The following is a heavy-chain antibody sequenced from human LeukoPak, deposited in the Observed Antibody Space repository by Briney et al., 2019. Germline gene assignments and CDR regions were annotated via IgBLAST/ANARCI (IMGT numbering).Heavy chain of an antibody. D-gene: IGHD3-10*01. CDR2: INHSGST. CDR1: GGSISSSSYY. J-gene: IGHJ5*02. V-gene: IGHV4-39*01. CDR3: ARHYYYGSGSSQKGLWFDP. Sequence: SETLSLTCTVSGGSISSSSYYWSWIRQPPGKGLEWIGEINHSGSTNYNPSLKSRVTISVDTSKNQFSLNLSSVTDADTAVYYCARHYYYGSGSSQKGLWFDPWGQGTLVTVSS.